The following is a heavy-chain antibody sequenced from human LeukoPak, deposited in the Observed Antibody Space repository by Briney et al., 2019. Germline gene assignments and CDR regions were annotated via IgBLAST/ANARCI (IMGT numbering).Heavy chain of an antibody. CDR1: GFTFSSYS. J-gene: IGHJ3*02. D-gene: IGHD3-10*01. CDR2: ISSSSSTI. CDR3: ARANYGFFRAFDAFDI. Sequence: GGSLRLSCAASGFTFSSYSMNWVRQAPGKGLEWVSYISSSSSTIYYADSVKGRFTISRDNAENSLYLQMNNLRAEDTAVYYCARANYGFFRAFDAFDIWGQGTMVTVSS. V-gene: IGHV3-48*04.